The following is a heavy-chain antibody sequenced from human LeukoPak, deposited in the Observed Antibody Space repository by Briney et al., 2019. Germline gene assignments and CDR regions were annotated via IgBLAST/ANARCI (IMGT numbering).Heavy chain of an antibody. CDR1: GFTVSVNY. CDR3: ARAQRIMMTHAFDL. J-gene: IGHJ3*01. CDR2: IYSGGGT. Sequence: GGSLRLSCAASGFTVSVNYMSWVRQAPGKGLEWVSVIYSGGGTYYADSVKGRFTISRDSSKNTLYLQMNSLRAEDTAVYHCARAQRIMMTHAFDLWGQRTMVTVSS. D-gene: IGHD2-15*01. V-gene: IGHV3-53*01.